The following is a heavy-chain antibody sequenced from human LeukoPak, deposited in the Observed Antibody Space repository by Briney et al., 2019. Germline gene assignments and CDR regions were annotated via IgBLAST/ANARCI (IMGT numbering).Heavy chain of an antibody. CDR1: GFTFSSYW. V-gene: IGHV3-74*01. CDR2: INSDGSST. CDR3: STGSGHAFDI. Sequence: RAGVSLRLSCAASGFTFSSYWMHWVRQVPGKGLVWVSRINSDGSSTSYADSVKGRFTISRDNAKNTLYVQMNSLRAEETAVYYCSTGSGHAFDIWGRGTMVTVSS. J-gene: IGHJ3*02. D-gene: IGHD3-10*01.